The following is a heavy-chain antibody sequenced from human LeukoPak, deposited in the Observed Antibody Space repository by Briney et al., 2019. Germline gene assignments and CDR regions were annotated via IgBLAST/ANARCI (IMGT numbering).Heavy chain of an antibody. CDR3: ARTGLNWAIDY. CDR2: ISYSGST. V-gene: IGHV4-39*07. Sequence: PSETLSLTCTVSGGSISTSTYYWGWIRQPPGKGLEWIGSISYSGSTYNNPSLKSRVTISVDTSKNQFSLKLSSVTAADTAVYYCARTGLNWAIDYWGQGTLVTVSS. CDR1: GGSISTSTYY. J-gene: IGHJ4*02. D-gene: IGHD7-27*01.